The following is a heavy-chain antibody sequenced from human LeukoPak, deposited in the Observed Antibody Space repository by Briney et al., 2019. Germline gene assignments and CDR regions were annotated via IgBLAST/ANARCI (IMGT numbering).Heavy chain of an antibody. D-gene: IGHD3-10*01. Sequence: GGSLRLSCAASGFIVSSNYMSWVRQAPGKGLEWVSVIYSGGRTYYAHSVKGRFTISRDNSRNTLYLQMNSLRAEDTAVYYCARGLGRELDGAFDIWGQGTMVTVSS. J-gene: IGHJ3*02. CDR2: IYSGGRT. CDR1: GFIVSSNY. V-gene: IGHV3-53*01. CDR3: ARGLGRELDGAFDI.